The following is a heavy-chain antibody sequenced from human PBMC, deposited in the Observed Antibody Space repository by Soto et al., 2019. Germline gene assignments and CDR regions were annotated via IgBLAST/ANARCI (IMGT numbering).Heavy chain of an antibody. D-gene: IGHD3-9*01. Sequence: QLLESGPGLVKPSETLSLTCTVSGGSISSSSYYWGWIRQPPGKGLEWIGSIYYSGSTYYNPSLKSRVTISVDTSKNQFSLKLSSVTAADTAVYYCARLDYDILTGYSQYYFDYWGQGTLVTVSS. CDR2: IYYSGST. V-gene: IGHV4-39*01. CDR3: ARLDYDILTGYSQYYFDY. J-gene: IGHJ4*02. CDR1: GGSISSSSYY.